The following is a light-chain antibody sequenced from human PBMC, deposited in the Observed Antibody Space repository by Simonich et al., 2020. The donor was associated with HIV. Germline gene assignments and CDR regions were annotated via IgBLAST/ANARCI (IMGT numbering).Light chain of an antibody. Sequence: EIVMTQSSATLSVSPGERATLSCRASQSVSSNLAWYQQKPGQAPRLLIYGASPRATGIPARFSGSGSGTEFTLTISGMQSEDFVVYYCQQYNNWLYTFGQGTKLEIK. J-gene: IGKJ2*01. CDR1: QSVSSN. CDR2: GAS. CDR3: QQYNNWLYT. V-gene: IGKV3-15*01.